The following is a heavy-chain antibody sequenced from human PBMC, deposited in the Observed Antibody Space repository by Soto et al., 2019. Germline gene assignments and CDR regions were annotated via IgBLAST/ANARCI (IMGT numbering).Heavy chain of an antibody. CDR1: EGTFRNYA. Sequence: QVQLVQSGAEVKRPGSSVKVSCKASEGTFRNYAISWVRQAPGQGLEWMGGIIPKFGSKNSAQKFQGRVTITADESTSTAYMELSSLRAEDTAVYYYAREKGQAVAGDYYYYYGMDVWGQGTTVTVSS. V-gene: IGHV1-69*01. D-gene: IGHD6-19*01. CDR2: IIPKFGSK. CDR3: AREKGQAVAGDYYYYYGMDV. J-gene: IGHJ6*02.